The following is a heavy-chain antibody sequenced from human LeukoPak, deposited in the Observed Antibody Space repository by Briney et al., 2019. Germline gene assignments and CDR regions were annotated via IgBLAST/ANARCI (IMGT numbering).Heavy chain of an antibody. J-gene: IGHJ4*02. D-gene: IGHD5-24*01. Sequence: SETLSLTCAVYGGSFSGYYWSWIRQPPGKGLEWIGEINHSGSTNYNPSLKSRVTISVDTSKKQFSLKLSSVTAADTAVYYCARPKDRDGDYWGQGTLVTVSS. CDR1: GGSFSGYY. V-gene: IGHV4-34*01. CDR3: ARPKDRDGDY. CDR2: INHSGST.